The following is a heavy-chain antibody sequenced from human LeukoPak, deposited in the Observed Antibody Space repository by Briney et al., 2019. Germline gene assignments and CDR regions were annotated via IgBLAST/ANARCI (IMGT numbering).Heavy chain of an antibody. CDR3: ARHGPSYGSGSYYFPTLSVDY. Sequence: GESLKISCKGSGYIFTSYWIGWVRQVPGKGLEWMGIIYPGDSDTRYSPSFQGQVTISADKSISTAYLQWSSLKASDTAMYYCARHGPSYGSGSYYFPTLSVDYWGQGTLVTVSS. CDR2: IYPGDSDT. CDR1: GYIFTSYW. V-gene: IGHV5-51*01. D-gene: IGHD3-10*01. J-gene: IGHJ4*02.